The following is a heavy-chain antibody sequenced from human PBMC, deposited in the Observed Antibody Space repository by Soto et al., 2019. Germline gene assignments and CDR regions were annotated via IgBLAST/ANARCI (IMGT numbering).Heavy chain of an antibody. CDR2: FYSSGSI. V-gene: IGHV4-31*03. D-gene: IGHD6-6*01. Sequence: SETLSLTCFVSGYSITAGGYYWSWIRHHPGKGLEWIGSFYSSGSIIYNPSLHSRVSIAVDTTENQFSLKLTSVTAADTSVYYCARGSFSSSSSWFDPWGRGTLVTVSS. CDR3: ARGSFSSSSSWFDP. CDR1: GYSITAGGYY. J-gene: IGHJ5*02.